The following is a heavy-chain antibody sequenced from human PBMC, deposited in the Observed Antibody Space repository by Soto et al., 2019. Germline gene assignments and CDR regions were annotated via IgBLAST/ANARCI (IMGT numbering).Heavy chain of an antibody. CDR3: SRVPPRRRNRGHEFDY. Sequence: GGSLRLSCTGSGFNFGDYAMVWFRQAPGKGLEWVGFITSKAYGGTTEFTPSVKGKFMISRDDFTSTAYLHMNSLKAEDTAVYYCSRVPPRRRNRGHEFDYWGQGTLVTVSS. V-gene: IGHV3-49*01. CDR2: ITSKAYGGTT. CDR1: GFNFGDYA. J-gene: IGHJ4*02. D-gene: IGHD3-10*01.